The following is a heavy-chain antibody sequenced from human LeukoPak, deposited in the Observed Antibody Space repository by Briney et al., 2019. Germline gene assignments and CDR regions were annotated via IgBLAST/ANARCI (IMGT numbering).Heavy chain of an antibody. CDR1: GFTFSSYG. V-gene: IGHV3-48*01. Sequence: GGSLRLSCAASGFTFSSYGMHWVRQAPGKGLEWVSYISSSSSTIYYADSVKGRFTVSRDNAKNSVYLQMNSLRAEDTAVYYCVRDPSYSSGWYPYFFDYWGQGTQVTVSS. CDR3: VRDPSYSSGWYPYFFDY. CDR2: ISSSSSTI. D-gene: IGHD6-13*01. J-gene: IGHJ4*02.